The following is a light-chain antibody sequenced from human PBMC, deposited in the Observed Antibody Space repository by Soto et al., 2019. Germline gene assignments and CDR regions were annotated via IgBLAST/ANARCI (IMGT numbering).Light chain of an antibody. V-gene: IGLV6-57*04. CDR2: ENN. Sequence: NFMLTQPHSVSESPGKTVTISCTRSSGSIASNSVQWFQQRPGSAPTTVIYENNQRPSGVPDRFSGSTDGSSNSASLTISGLQAEDEADYYCSSYTSSSTPFVFGTGTKVTVL. CDR1: SGSIASNS. CDR3: SSYTSSSTPFV. J-gene: IGLJ1*01.